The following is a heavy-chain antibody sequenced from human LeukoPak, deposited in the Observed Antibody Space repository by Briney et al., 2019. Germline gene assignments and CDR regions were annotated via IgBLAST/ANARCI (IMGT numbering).Heavy chain of an antibody. Sequence: PGGSLRLSCAASGFTFSDYYMSWIRQAPGKGLEWVSYISSSGSTIYYADSVKGRFTISRDNAKNSLYLQMNSLRAEDTAVYYCARYDPYVYYYMDVWGKGTTVTVSS. CDR3: ARYDPYVYYYMDV. CDR2: ISSSGSTI. CDR1: GFTFSDYY. V-gene: IGHV3-11*04. D-gene: IGHD1-1*01. J-gene: IGHJ6*03.